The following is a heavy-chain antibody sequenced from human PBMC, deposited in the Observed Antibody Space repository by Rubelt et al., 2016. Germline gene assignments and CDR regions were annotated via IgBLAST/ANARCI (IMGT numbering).Heavy chain of an antibody. V-gene: IGHV4-34*01. CDR3: ARRRRYSGSSYWYFDL. CDR1: GGSFSGYY. D-gene: IGHD1-26*01. CDR2: INHSGST. J-gene: IGHJ2*01. Sequence: QVQLQQWGAGLLKPSETLSLTCAVYGGSFSGYYWSWIRQPPGKGLEWIGEINHSGSTNYNPSLKSRVTISVYTSKNQFSLKLGSVTAADTAVYYCARRRRYSGSSYWYFDLWGRGTLVTVSS.